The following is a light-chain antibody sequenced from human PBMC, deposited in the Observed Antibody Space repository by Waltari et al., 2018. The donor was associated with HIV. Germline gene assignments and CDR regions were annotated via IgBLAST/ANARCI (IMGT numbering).Light chain of an antibody. V-gene: IGLV1-47*01. Sequence: QAVLTQTPSASASPGQKITISCSGTDSHVGSHSVFWYHQFPGRAPKLPLYKNNQRSSGVPDRFSGSKSGTSASLTISGLRSEDEGTYFCGAWDDNLRGLFGAGTKLTVL. CDR1: DSHVGSHS. CDR3: GAWDDNLRGL. CDR2: KNN. J-gene: IGLJ2*01.